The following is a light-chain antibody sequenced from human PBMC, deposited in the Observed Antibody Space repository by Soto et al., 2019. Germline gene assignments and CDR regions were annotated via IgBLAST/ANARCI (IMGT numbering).Light chain of an antibody. V-gene: IGLV3-1*01. Sequence: SYELTQPPSVSVSPGQTASITCSGDKLGDKYACWYQQKPGQSPVLVMYQDNKRPSGIPERFSGSNSGNTATLTISGTQAMDEADYYCQAWDSSTYVSGTGTKVTV. J-gene: IGLJ1*01. CDR1: KLGDKY. CDR2: QDN. CDR3: QAWDSSTYV.